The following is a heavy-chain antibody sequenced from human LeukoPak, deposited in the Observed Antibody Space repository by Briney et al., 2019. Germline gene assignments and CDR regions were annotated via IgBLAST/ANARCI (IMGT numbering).Heavy chain of an antibody. CDR2: INHSGST. V-gene: IGHV4-34*01. CDR3: ARGPGITGTSAFDY. J-gene: IGHJ4*02. CDR1: GGSFSGYY. D-gene: IGHD1-20*01. Sequence: PSETLSLTCAVYGGSFSGYYWSWIRQPPGKGLEWIGEINHSGSTNYNPSLKSRVTISVDTSKNQFSLKLSSVTAADTAVYYCARGPGITGTSAFDYWGQGTLVTVSS.